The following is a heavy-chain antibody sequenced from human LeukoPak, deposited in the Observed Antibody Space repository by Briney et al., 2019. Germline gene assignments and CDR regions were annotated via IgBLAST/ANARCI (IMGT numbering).Heavy chain of an antibody. J-gene: IGHJ3*02. Sequence: GSSVKVSCKASGGTFSSYAISWVRQAPGQGLEWMGWINPNSGGTNYAQKFQGRVTMTRDTSISTAYMELSRLRSDDAAVYYCARDTRYYYDSSAYYRSDAFDIWGQGTMVTVSS. CDR3: ARDTRYYYDSSAYYRSDAFDI. CDR1: GGTFSSYA. D-gene: IGHD3-22*01. CDR2: INPNSGGT. V-gene: IGHV1-2*02.